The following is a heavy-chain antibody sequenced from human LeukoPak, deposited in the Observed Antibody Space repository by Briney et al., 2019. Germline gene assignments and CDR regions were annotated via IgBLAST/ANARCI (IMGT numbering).Heavy chain of an antibody. CDR3: AREMARDGYNYNAFDI. J-gene: IGHJ3*02. Sequence: SETLSLTCTVSGGSISSGSYYWSWIRQPAGKGLEWIGRIYTSGSINYNPSLKSRVTISVDTSKNQFSLKLSSVTAADTAVYYCAREMARDGYNYNAFDIWGQGTMVTVSS. CDR1: GGSISSGSYY. CDR2: IYTSGSI. D-gene: IGHD5-24*01. V-gene: IGHV4-61*02.